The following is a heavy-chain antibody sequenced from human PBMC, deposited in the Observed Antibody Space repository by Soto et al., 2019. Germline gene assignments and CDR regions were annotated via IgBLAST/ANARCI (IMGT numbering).Heavy chain of an antibody. V-gene: IGHV3-30*18. CDR2: ISDDGSNK. CDR3: AKATYKYDYLDY. J-gene: IGHJ4*02. Sequence: QPVGSLRLSCAASGFTFSSFGLHWARQAPGKGLEWVAMISDDGSNKYYADSVKGRFTVSRDNSKNTLYLQMNSLRTEDTAVYYCAKATYKYDYLDYWGQGTLVTVSS. D-gene: IGHD1-1*01. CDR1: GFTFSSFG.